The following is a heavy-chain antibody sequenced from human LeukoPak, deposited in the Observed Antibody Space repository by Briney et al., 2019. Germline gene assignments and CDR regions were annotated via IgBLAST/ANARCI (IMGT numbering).Heavy chain of an antibody. V-gene: IGHV4-34*01. D-gene: IGHD5-12*01. CDR1: GGSFSDHS. CDR2: IDHRGST. J-gene: IGHJ4*02. Sequence: SETLSLTCAVYGGSFSDHSWSWVRQPPEEGLEWIGEIDHRGSTNYNPSLKSRVTISVDTSKNQFSLRLTSVTAADTAAYYCATRLPTDYWGQGTLVTVSS. CDR3: ATRLPTDY.